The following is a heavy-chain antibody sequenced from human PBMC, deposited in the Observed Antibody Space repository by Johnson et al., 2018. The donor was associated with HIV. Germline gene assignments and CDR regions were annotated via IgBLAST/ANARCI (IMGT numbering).Heavy chain of an antibody. CDR3: TPALGVAARRVDAFDI. CDR1: GFTFGDYV. V-gene: IGHV3-15*01. D-gene: IGHD6-6*01. Sequence: VQLVESGGGLVQPGRSLRLSCTASGFTFGDYVMSWVRQAPGKGLEWVGRIKSKTDGGTTDYAAPVKGRFTISRDDSKNTLYLQMNSLKTEDTAVYSCTPALGVAARRVDAFDIWGQGTMVTVSS. CDR2: IKSKTDGGTT. J-gene: IGHJ3*02.